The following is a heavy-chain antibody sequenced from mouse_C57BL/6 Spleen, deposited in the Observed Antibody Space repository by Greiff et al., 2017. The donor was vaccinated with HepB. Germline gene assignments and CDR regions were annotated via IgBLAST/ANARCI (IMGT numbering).Heavy chain of an antibody. CDR2: IYPGDGDT. CDR1: GYAFSSYW. J-gene: IGHJ4*01. CDR3: ARGENYGSGAMDY. V-gene: IGHV1-80*01. Sequence: QVQLKESGAELVKPGASVKISCKASGYAFSSYWMNWVKQRPGKGLEWIGQIYPGDGDTNYNGKFKGKATLTADKSSSTAYMQLSSLTSEDSAVYFCARGENYGSGAMDYWGQGTSVTVSS. D-gene: IGHD1-1*01.